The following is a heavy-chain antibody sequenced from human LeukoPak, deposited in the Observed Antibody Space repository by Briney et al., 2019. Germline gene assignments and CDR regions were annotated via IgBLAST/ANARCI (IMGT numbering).Heavy chain of an antibody. CDR1: GFTFSSCE. D-gene: IGHD2-2*01. Sequence: PGGSLRLSCAASGFTFSSCEMNWVRQAPGKGLEWVSYISSSGSTIYYADSVKGRFTISRDNAKNSLYLQMNGLRAEDTAVYYCARGGSSTSCFDYWGQGTLVTVSS. CDR2: ISSSGSTI. J-gene: IGHJ4*02. V-gene: IGHV3-48*03. CDR3: ARGGSSTSCFDY.